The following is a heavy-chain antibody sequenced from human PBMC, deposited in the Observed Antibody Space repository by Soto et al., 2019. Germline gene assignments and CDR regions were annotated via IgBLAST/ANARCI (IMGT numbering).Heavy chain of an antibody. CDR1: GFTFSSYG. J-gene: IGHJ4*02. CDR2: ISYDGSNK. Sequence: GGSLRLSCAASGFTFSSYGMHWVRQAPGKGLEWVAVISYDGSNKYYADSVKGRFTISRDNSKNTLYLQMNSLRAEDTAVYYCAKESQYQQKKVMIVVADTYFDYWGQGTLVTVSS. D-gene: IGHD3-22*01. V-gene: IGHV3-30*18. CDR3: AKESQYQQKKVMIVVADTYFDY.